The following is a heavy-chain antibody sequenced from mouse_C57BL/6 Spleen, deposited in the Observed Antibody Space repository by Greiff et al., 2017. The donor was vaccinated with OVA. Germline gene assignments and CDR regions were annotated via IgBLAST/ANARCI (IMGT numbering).Heavy chain of an antibody. CDR2: IHPNSGST. Sequence: QVHVKQPGAELVKPGASVKLSCKASGYTFTSYWMHWVKQRPGQGLEWIGMIHPNSGSTNYNEKFKSKATLTVDKSSSTAYMQLSSLTSEDSAVYYCARWGMYYAMGYWGQRTSVTVSS. CDR1: GYTFTSYW. J-gene: IGHJ4*01. V-gene: IGHV1-64*01. CDR3: ARWGMYYAMGY.